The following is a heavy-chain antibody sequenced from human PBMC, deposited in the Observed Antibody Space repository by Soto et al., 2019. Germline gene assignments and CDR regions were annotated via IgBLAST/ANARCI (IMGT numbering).Heavy chain of an antibody. V-gene: IGHV3-53*01. D-gene: IGHD4-17*01. J-gene: IGHJ4*02. Sequence: GGSLRLSCAASGFIVSRNYMSWVRQAPGKGLEWVSVIYSGGTTYYADSVKGRFTVSRDKSKNTLYLQMNSLRAEDTAVYYCAKGNYGDYAFDYWGQGTLVTVSS. CDR1: GFIVSRNY. CDR3: AKGNYGDYAFDY. CDR2: IYSGGTT.